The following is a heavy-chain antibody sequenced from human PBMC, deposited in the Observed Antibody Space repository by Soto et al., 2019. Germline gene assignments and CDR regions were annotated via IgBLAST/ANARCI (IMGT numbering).Heavy chain of an antibody. J-gene: IGHJ4*02. CDR2: IYYSGST. CDR1: GGSISSYY. V-gene: IGHV4-59*01. CDR3: ARVCGGSYKEYYFDY. Sequence: SETLSLTCTVSGGSISSYYWSWIRQPPGKGLEWIGYIYYSGSTNYNPSLKSRVTISVDTSKNQFSLKLSSVTAADTAVYYCARVCGGSYKEYYFDYWGQGTLVTVSS. D-gene: IGHD2-15*01.